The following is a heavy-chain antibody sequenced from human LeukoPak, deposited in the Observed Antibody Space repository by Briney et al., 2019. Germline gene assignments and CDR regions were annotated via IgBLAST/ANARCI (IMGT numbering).Heavy chain of an antibody. CDR3: ARDRSTGYSSGWATPREDY. CDR2: INWNGGST. D-gene: IGHD6-19*01. V-gene: IGHV3-20*04. CDR1: GFTFDDYG. J-gene: IGHJ4*02. Sequence: GGSLRLSCAASGFTFDDYGMSWVRQAPGKGLEWVSGINWNGGSTGYADSVKGRFTISRDNAKNTLYLQMNSLRAEDTAVYYCARDRSTGYSSGWATPREDYWGQGTLVTVSS.